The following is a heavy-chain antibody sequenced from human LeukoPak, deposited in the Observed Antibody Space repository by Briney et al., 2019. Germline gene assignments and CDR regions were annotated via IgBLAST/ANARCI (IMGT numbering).Heavy chain of an antibody. J-gene: IGHJ4*02. D-gene: IGHD1-26*01. CDR3: AREQWELYY. CDR2: ISGSADNT. V-gene: IGHV3-23*01. CDR1: GFTFSSYA. Sequence: GGSLRLSCAASGFTFSSYAMSLVRQAPGKGLEWVSGISGSADNTYYADSVEGRFTISRDNSKNTLYLQMNSLRAEDTAVYYCAREQWELYYWGQGTLVTVSS.